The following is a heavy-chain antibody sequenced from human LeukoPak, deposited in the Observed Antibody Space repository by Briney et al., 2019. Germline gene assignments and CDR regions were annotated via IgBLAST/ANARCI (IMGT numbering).Heavy chain of an antibody. D-gene: IGHD5-12*01. CDR3: ARGYSGYATQYNWFDP. J-gene: IGHJ5*02. Sequence: SVKVSCKASGGTFSSYAISWVRQAPGQGLEWMGGIIPIFGTANYAQKFQGRVTITADKSTSTAYTELSSLRSEDTAVYYCARGYSGYATQYNWFDPWGQGTLVTVSS. V-gene: IGHV1-69*06. CDR2: IIPIFGTA. CDR1: GGTFSSYA.